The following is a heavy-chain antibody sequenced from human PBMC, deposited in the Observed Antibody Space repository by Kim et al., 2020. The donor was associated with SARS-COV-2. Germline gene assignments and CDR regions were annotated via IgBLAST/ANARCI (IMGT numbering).Heavy chain of an antibody. CDR3: ATAPRRVRGVIPTDPYYYYGMDV. V-gene: IGHV1-18*04. J-gene: IGHJ6*02. CDR1: GYTFTSYG. CDR2: ISAYNGNT. D-gene: IGHD3-10*01. Sequence: ASVKVSCKASGYTFTSYGISWVRQAPGQGLEWMGWISAYNGNTNYAQKLQGRVTMTTDTSTSTAYMELRSLRSDDTAVYYCATAPRRVRGVIPTDPYYYYGMDVWGQGTTVTVSS.